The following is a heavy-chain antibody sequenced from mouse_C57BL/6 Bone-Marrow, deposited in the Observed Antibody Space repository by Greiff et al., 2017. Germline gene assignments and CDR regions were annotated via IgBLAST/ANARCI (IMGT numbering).Heavy chain of an antibody. Sequence: VQLQQSGAELVRPGASVKLSCTASGFNIKDDYMHWVKQRPEQGLEWIGWIDPENGDTEYASKFQGKATITADTSSNTAYLQRSSLTSEDTAVYYCTTRVYYYGSSPAWFAYWGQGTLVTVSA. CDR1: GFNIKDDY. CDR3: TTRVYYYGSSPAWFAY. D-gene: IGHD1-1*01. CDR2: IDPENGDT. V-gene: IGHV14-4*01. J-gene: IGHJ3*01.